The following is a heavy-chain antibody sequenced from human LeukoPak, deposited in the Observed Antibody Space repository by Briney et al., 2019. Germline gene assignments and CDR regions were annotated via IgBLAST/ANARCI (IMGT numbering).Heavy chain of an antibody. CDR2: ISYDGSNK. D-gene: IGHD2-21*02. J-gene: IGHJ4*02. CDR1: GFTFSSYA. CDR3: ARAYCGGDCLGGDFDY. Sequence: GGSLRLSCAASGFTFSSYAMHWVRQAPGKGLEWGAVISYDGSNKYYADSVKGRFTISRDNSKNTLYLQMNSLRAEDTAVYYCARAYCGGDCLGGDFDYWGQGTLVTVSS. V-gene: IGHV3-30*01.